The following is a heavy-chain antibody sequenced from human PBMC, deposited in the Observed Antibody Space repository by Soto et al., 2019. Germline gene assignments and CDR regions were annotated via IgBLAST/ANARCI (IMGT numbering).Heavy chain of an antibody. D-gene: IGHD1-1*01. Sequence: SETLSLTCTVSGGSISSSSYYWGWIRQPPGKGLEWIGSIYYSGSTYYNPSLKSRVTISVDTSKNQFSLKLSSVTAADTAVYYCARHAQEHHWKDIFDYWGQGTLVTVSS. V-gene: IGHV4-39*01. J-gene: IGHJ4*02. CDR2: IYYSGST. CDR3: ARHAQEHHWKDIFDY. CDR1: GGSISSSSYY.